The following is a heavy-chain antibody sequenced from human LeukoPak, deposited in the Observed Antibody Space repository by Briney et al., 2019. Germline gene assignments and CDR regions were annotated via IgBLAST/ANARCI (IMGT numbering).Heavy chain of an antibody. CDR3: ASETNYYDNSGPEGFDY. CDR1: GFPFSSHG. J-gene: IGHJ4*02. Sequence: GGSLRLSCAASGFPFSSHGMHWVRQAPGKGLEWVAVLWYDGSNKYYADSVKGRFTISRDNSKNTLYLQMNSLRAEDTAVYYCASETNYYDNSGPEGFDYWGQGTLVTVSS. D-gene: IGHD3-22*01. CDR2: LWYDGSNK. V-gene: IGHV3-33*01.